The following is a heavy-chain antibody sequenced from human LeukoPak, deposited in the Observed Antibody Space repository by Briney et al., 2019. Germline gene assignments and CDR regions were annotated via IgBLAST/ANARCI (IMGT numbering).Heavy chain of an antibody. D-gene: IGHD3/OR15-3a*01. CDR3: VRFAYGSDFFPGHY. CDR2: VYPGDSAT. CDR1: GYIFANYW. V-gene: IGHV5-51*01. Sequence: GASLKISCKGSGYIFANYWIGWVRQLPGKGLEWMGIVYPGDSATRYSPSFQGQVTISADRSITTAYLQWSSLKASDTAMYYCVRFAYGSDFFPGHYWGQGTRVTVSS. J-gene: IGHJ4*02.